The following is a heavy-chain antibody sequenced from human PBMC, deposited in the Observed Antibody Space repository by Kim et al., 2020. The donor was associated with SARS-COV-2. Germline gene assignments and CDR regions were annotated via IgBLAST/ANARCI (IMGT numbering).Heavy chain of an antibody. V-gene: IGHV3-21*01. CDR2: ISSSSSYI. CDR1: GFTFSSYS. CDR3: ATGITGTTTTRRYYYGMDV. D-gene: IGHD1-7*01. Sequence: GGSLRLSCAASGFTFSSYSISWVRQAPGKGLEWVSSISSSSSYIYYADSVKGRFTISRDNAKNSLYLQMNSLRAEDKAVYYCATGITGTTTTRRYYYGMDVWGQGTTVTVSS. J-gene: IGHJ6*02.